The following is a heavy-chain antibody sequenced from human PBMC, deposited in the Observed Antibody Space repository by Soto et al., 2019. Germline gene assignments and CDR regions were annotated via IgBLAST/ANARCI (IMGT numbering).Heavy chain of an antibody. Sequence: SLRLSCAASGFTFSSYGMHWVRQAPGKGLEWVAVISYDGSNKYYADSVKGRFTISRDNSKNTLYLQMNSLRAEDTAVYYCANHLPQYGSGGSCYPEPWGQGTLVTVAS. V-gene: IGHV3-30*18. CDR2: ISYDGSNK. CDR1: GFTFSSYG. CDR3: ANHLPQYGSGGSCYPEP. D-gene: IGHD2-15*01. J-gene: IGHJ5*02.